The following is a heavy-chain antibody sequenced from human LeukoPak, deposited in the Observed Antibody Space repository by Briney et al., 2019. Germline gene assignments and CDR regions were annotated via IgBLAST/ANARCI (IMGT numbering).Heavy chain of an antibody. V-gene: IGHV4-34*01. D-gene: IGHD6-6*01. CDR3: ARVRSSSPPARCYFDY. CDR1: GGSFSGYY. J-gene: IGHJ4*02. Sequence: PSETLSLTCAVYGGSFSGYYWSWIRQPPGKGLEWIGEINHSGSTNYNPFLKSRVTISVDTSKNQFSLKLSSVTAADTAVYYCARVRSSSPPARCYFDYWGQGTLVTVSS. CDR2: INHSGST.